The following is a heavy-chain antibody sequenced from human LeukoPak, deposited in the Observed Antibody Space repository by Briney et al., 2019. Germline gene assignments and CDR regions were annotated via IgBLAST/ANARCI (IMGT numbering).Heavy chain of an antibody. D-gene: IGHD6-19*01. J-gene: IGHJ4*02. CDR2: INDTGHA. V-gene: IGHV4-34*01. CDR1: GASFRAYY. CDR3: ARTLRCYSSGCPLFDY. Sequence: SETLSLTCAVYGASFRAYYWSWIRQAPGKGLQWIGEINDTGHARYNASLKSRVTISVDTSKNQFSLKLSSVPAADTAVYYCARTLRCYSSGCPLFDYWGQGTLVTVSS.